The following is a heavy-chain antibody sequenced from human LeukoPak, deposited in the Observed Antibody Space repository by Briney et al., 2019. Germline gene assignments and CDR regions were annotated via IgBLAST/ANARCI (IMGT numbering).Heavy chain of an antibody. CDR3: ARAGYSYGTGYYFDY. CDR1: GGSISSYY. CDR2: IYYTGAT. Sequence: SETLPLTCTVSGGSISSYYWSWLRLPPGKGREWIGYIYYTGATYYNPSLKSRVTISLDTSKNQFSLKLSSVTAADAAVYYCARAGYSYGTGYYFDYWGQGALVTVSS. D-gene: IGHD5-18*01. J-gene: IGHJ4*02. V-gene: IGHV4-59*01.